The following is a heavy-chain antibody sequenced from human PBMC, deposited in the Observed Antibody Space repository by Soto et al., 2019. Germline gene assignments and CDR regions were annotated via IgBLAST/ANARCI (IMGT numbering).Heavy chain of an antibody. CDR1: GGSVSSGSYY. Sequence: PSETLSLTCTVSGGSVSSGSYYWSWIRQPPGKGLEWTGYIYYSGSTNYNPSLKSRVTISVDTSKNQFSLKLSSVTAADTAVYYCAKYSGSYYPYYYYGMDVWGQGTTVTVSS. CDR3: AKYSGSYYPYYYYGMDV. J-gene: IGHJ6*02. V-gene: IGHV4-61*01. D-gene: IGHD1-26*01. CDR2: IYYSGST.